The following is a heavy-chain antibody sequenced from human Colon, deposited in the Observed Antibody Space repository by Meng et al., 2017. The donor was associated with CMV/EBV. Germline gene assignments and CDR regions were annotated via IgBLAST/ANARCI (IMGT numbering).Heavy chain of an antibody. V-gene: IGHV1-2*02. D-gene: IGHD5-18*01. J-gene: IGHJ4*02. CDR3: ARGGTIGYSYAIDY. Sequence: ASVKVSCKASGYTFTDYYIHWVQQAPGQGLEWMGWINTNTGGTNYAQKFQGRVTMTRDTSISTAHMELSRLRSDDTAVYYCARGGTIGYSYAIDYWGQGTLVTVSS. CDR1: GYTFTDYY. CDR2: INTNTGGT.